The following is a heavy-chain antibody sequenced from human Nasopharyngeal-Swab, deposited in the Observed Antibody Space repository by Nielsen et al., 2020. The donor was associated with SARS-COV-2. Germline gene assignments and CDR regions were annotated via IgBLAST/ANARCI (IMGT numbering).Heavy chain of an antibody. CDR1: GFTFSSYA. V-gene: IGHV3-30-3*01. CDR3: ATPSPQGYDFWSGYGS. D-gene: IGHD3-3*01. CDR2: ISYDGSNK. J-gene: IGHJ4*02. Sequence: GGSLRLSCAASGFTFSSYAMHWVRQAPGKGLEWVAVISYDGSNKYYADSVKGRFTISRDNSKNTLYLQMNSLRAEDMAVYYCATPSPQGYDFWSGYGSWGQGTLVTVSS.